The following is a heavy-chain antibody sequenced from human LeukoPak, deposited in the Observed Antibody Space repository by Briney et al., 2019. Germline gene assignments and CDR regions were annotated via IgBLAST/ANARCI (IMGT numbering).Heavy chain of an antibody. V-gene: IGHV1-2*02. CDR3: ARARTPASIVGAMEAFDI. D-gene: IGHD1-26*01. J-gene: IGHJ3*02. CDR2: INPNSGGT. CDR1: GYTFTGYY. Sequence: ASVKVSCKASGYTFTGYYMHWVRQAPGQGLEWMGWINPNSGGTNYAQKFRGRVTMTRDTSISTAYMELSRLRSDDTAVYYCARARTPASIVGAMEAFDIWGQGTMVTVSS.